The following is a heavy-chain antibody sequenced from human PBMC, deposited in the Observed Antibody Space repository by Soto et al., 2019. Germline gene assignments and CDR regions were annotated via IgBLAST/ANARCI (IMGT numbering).Heavy chain of an antibody. CDR3: ASFERSKNNYYYYGMDV. CDR1: GGSISSSSYY. V-gene: IGHV4-39*01. J-gene: IGHJ6*02. D-gene: IGHD3-9*01. Sequence: PSETLSLTCTVSGGSISSSSYYWGWIRQPPGKGLEWIGSIYYSGSTYYNPSLKSRVTISVDTSKNQFSLKLSSVTAADTAVYYCASFERSKNNYYYYGMDVWGQGTTVTVSS. CDR2: IYYSGST.